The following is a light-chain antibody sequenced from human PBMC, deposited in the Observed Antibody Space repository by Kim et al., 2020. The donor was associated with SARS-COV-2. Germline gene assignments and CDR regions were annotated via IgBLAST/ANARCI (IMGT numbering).Light chain of an antibody. V-gene: IGLV3-19*01. CDR1: SLKSYY. Sequence: LGQTVRITCQGDSLKSYYASWYQQKPGQAPILVVCGKNNRPSGIPDRFSGSTSGNTASLTITGAQAEDEADYYCDSRDSSGNHWVFGGGTQLTVL. CDR3: DSRDSSGNHWV. CDR2: GKN. J-gene: IGLJ3*02.